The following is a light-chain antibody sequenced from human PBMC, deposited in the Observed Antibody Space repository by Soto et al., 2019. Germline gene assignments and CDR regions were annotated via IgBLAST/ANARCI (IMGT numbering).Light chain of an antibody. V-gene: IGLV2-14*01. CDR3: SSYTSSNTPYV. J-gene: IGLJ1*01. CDR2: EVT. Sequence: QSVLTQPASVSGPPGQSITISCTGASSDVGAYHFVSWYQHHPGKAPKLILYEVTARPSGVSSRFSGSKSGNTASLTISGLQADDEANYYCSSYTSSNTPYVFGTGTKATVL. CDR1: SSDVGAYHF.